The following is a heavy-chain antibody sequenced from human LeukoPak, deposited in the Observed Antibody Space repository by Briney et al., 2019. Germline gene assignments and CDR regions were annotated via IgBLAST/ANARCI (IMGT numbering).Heavy chain of an antibody. D-gene: IGHD6-13*01. CDR1: GFTFSSCS. J-gene: IGHJ5*02. CDR2: ISSSSSYI. Sequence: GGSLRLSCAASGFTFSSCSMNWVRQAPGKGLEWVSSISSSSSYIYYADSVKGRFTISRDNAKNSLYLQMNSLRAEDTAVYYCAREAAYSSSQNWFDPWGQGTLVTVSS. CDR3: AREAAYSSSQNWFDP. V-gene: IGHV3-21*04.